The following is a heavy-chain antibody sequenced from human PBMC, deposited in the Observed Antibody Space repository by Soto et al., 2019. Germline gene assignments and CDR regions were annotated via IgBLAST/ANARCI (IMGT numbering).Heavy chain of an antibody. V-gene: IGHV3-73*01. CDR1: GFTFSGSA. Sequence: LRLSCAASGFTFSGSAMHWVRQASGKGLEWVGRIRSKANSYATAYAASVKGRFTISRDDSKNTAYLQMNSLKTEDTAVYYCTSHYYYDSSGYVFYWGQGTLVTVSS. CDR2: IRSKANSYAT. D-gene: IGHD3-22*01. CDR3: TSHYYYDSSGYVFY. J-gene: IGHJ4*02.